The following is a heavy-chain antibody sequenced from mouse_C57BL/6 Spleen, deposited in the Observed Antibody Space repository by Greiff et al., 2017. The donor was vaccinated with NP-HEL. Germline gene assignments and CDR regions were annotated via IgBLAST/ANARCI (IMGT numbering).Heavy chain of an antibody. CDR1: GFTFSSYG. CDR3: ARLTGTDYYAMDY. J-gene: IGHJ4*01. CDR2: ISSGGSYT. Sequence: EVKVVESGGDLVKPGGSLKLSCAASGFTFSSYGMSWVRQTPDKRLEWVATISSGGSYTYYPDSVKGRFTISRDNAKNTLYLHMSSLKSEDTAMYYCARLTGTDYYAMDYWGQGTSVTVSS. D-gene: IGHD4-1*01. V-gene: IGHV5-6*01.